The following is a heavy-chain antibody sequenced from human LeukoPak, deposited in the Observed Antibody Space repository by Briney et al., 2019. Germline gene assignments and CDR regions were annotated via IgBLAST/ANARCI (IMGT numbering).Heavy chain of an antibody. CDR3: ARDPGEYSSSWYGNWFDP. Sequence: GGSLRLSCAASGFTVSSNYMSWVRQAPGKGLKWVSTITTGDGNTYYADSVKGRFTVSRDDSKNTLCLQMNSLRAEDTAVYYCARDPGEYSSSWYGNWFDPWGQGTLVTVSS. D-gene: IGHD6-13*01. CDR1: GFTVSSNY. V-gene: IGHV3-53*05. J-gene: IGHJ5*02. CDR2: ITTGDGNT.